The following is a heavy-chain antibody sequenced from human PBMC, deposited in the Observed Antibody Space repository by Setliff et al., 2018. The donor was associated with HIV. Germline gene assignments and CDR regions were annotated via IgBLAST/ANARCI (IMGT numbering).Heavy chain of an antibody. J-gene: IGHJ4*02. CDR2: ISSNGGST. V-gene: IGHV3-64*04. Sequence: PGESLKISCAASGFTFSTAWMNWVRQAPGKGLEYVSAISSNGGSTYYADSVKGRFTISRDNSKNTLYLQMNSLRAEDTAVYYCAKDPRAAVATICDYWGQGTLVTVSS. D-gene: IGHD5-12*01. CDR3: AKDPRAAVATICDY. CDR1: GFTFSTAW.